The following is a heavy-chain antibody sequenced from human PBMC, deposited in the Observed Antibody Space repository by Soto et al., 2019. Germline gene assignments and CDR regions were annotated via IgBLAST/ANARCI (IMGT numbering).Heavy chain of an antibody. CDR1: GFTFSSYS. V-gene: IGHV3-21*01. J-gene: IGHJ6*02. D-gene: IGHD3-22*01. Sequence: PGGSLRLSCAASGFTFSSYSMNWVRQAPGKGLEWVSSISSSSSYIYYADSVKGRFTISRDNAKNSLYLQMNSLRAEDTAVYYCAREFWEDYYDSSGYPSSYYYYGMDVWGQGTTVTVSS. CDR2: ISSSSSYI. CDR3: AREFWEDYYDSSGYPSSYYYYGMDV.